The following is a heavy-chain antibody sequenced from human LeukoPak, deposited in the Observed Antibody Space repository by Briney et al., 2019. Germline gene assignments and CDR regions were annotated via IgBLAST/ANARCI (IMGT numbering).Heavy chain of an antibody. CDR3: ARGGCSGGSCYLVIDYFDY. CDR1: GFTFSSYA. V-gene: IGHV3-21*01. Sequence: KSGGSLRLSCAASGFTFSSYAMNWVRQAPGKGLEWVSSISSSSRYIYYADSVKGRFTISRDNAKNSLYLQMNSLRAEDTAVYYCARGGCSGGSCYLVIDYFDYWGQGTLVTVSS. D-gene: IGHD2-15*01. CDR2: ISSSSRYI. J-gene: IGHJ4*02.